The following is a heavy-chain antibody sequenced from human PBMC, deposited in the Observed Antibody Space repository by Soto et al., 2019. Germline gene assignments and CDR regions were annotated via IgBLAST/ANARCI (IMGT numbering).Heavy chain of an antibody. Sequence: ASVKVSCKASGYTFTGYYMHWVRQAPGQGLEWMGWINPNSGGTNYAQKFQGRVTMTRDTSISTAYMELSRLRSDDTAVYYCASGALNWDYNFLSGPEDIWGQGTIVTVSS. D-gene: IGHD3-3*01. CDR1: GYTFTGYY. V-gene: IGHV1-2*02. J-gene: IGHJ3*02. CDR3: ASGALNWDYNFLSGPEDI. CDR2: INPNSGGT.